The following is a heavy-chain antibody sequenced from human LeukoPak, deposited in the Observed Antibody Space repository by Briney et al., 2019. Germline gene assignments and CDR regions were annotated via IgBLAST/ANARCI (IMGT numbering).Heavy chain of an antibody. CDR3: AKGSAGGSGFDY. CDR2: ISWNSGSM. V-gene: IGHV3-9*03. Sequence: PGGSLRLSCAASGFTFDDYAMHWVRQAPGKGLEWVSGISWNSGSMGYADSLKGRFTISRDNAKNSLYLQMNSLRAEDMALYYCAKGSAGGSGFDYWGQGTLVTVSS. CDR1: GFTFDDYA. D-gene: IGHD6-25*01. J-gene: IGHJ4*02.